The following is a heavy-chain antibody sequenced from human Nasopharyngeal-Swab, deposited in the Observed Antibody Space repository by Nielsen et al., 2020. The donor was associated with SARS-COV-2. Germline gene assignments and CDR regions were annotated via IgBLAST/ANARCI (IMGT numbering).Heavy chain of an antibody. V-gene: IGHV3-21*04. CDR3: AKAALNRDYYYGMDV. J-gene: IGHJ6*02. CDR2: ISSSSSYI. Sequence: WIRQPPGKGLEWVSSISSSSSYIYYADSVKGRFTISRDNSKNTLYLQMNSLRAEDTAVYYCAKAALNRDYYYGMDVWGQGTTVTVSS. D-gene: IGHD2/OR15-2a*01.